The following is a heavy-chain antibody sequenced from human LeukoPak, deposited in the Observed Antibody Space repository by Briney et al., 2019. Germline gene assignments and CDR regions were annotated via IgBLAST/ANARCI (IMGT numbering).Heavy chain of an antibody. J-gene: IGHJ4*02. V-gene: IGHV4-59*01. D-gene: IGHD3-9*01. CDR1: GGSISSYY. CDR3: ARGEDFERYYLAY. Sequence: YPSETLSLTCTVSGGSISSYYWSWIRQPPGKGLEWIGYIYYSGSTNYNPSLKSRVTISVDTSKNQFSLKLSSVTAADTAVYFCARGEDFERYYLAYWGQGTLVTVSS. CDR2: IYYSGST.